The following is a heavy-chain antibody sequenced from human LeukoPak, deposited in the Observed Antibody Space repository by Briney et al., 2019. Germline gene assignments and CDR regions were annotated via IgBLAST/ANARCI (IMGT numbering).Heavy chain of an antibody. Sequence: PGGSLRLSCSASGFLFSTYWMSWVRQAPGKGLEWVANMKQDGSEKYYVVSVKGRFTISRDNAKNSLYLQMNSLRAEDTAVYYCARAPRVDYMDVWGKGTTVTVSS. CDR1: GFLFSTYW. CDR3: ARAPRVDYMDV. CDR2: MKQDGSEK. D-gene: IGHD2-15*01. V-gene: IGHV3-7*01. J-gene: IGHJ6*03.